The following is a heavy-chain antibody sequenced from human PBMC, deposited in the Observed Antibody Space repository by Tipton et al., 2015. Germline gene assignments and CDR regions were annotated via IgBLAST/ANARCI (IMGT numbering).Heavy chain of an antibody. CDR1: GYSFANYW. V-gene: IGHV5-51*01. CDR3: ARGDLTMIVVPDY. Sequence: QLVQSGAEVKKSGESLIISCKASGYSFANYWIGWVRQMPGKGLEWMGIIYPGDSDTRYSPSFQGQVTISADKSISTAYLQWSSLKASDTAMYYCARGDLTMIVVPDYWGQGTLVTVSS. D-gene: IGHD3-22*01. CDR2: IYPGDSDT. J-gene: IGHJ4*02.